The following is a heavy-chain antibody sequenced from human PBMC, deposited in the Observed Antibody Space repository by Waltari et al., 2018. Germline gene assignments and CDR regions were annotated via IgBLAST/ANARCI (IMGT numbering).Heavy chain of an antibody. Sequence: VQLLESGGGLVQPGGSLRLSCAASGFTFSNSGMNWVRQAPGKGLEWVSAISGDGAASFYGDSVKGRFTISRDNSESTLRLQMHSLRTEDTAIYFCAAYSGISSSFEYWGQGTLVTVSS. CDR2: ISGDGAAS. J-gene: IGHJ4*02. V-gene: IGHV3-23*01. CDR1: GFTFSNSG. D-gene: IGHD3-10*01. CDR3: AAYSGISSSFEY.